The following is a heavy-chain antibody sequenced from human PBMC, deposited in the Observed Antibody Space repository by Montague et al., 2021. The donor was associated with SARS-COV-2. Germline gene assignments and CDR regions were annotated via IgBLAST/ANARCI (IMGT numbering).Heavy chain of an antibody. V-gene: IGHV4-39*01. CDR1: GGSISSSTYY. Sequence: SETLSLTCTVSGGSISSSTYYWCLLRQPPGKVLEWIGINHYSGSTYYNPPLKRRVTISVDTSKNQFPLKLSSATAADTAVYYCARHVWGAVGLLTSFDYWGQGTLVTVSS. D-gene: IGHD2-8*01. CDR2: NHYSGST. J-gene: IGHJ4*02. CDR3: ARHVWGAVGLLTSFDY.